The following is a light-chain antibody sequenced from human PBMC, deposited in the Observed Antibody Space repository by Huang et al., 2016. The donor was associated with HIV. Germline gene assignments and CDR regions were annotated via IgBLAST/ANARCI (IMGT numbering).Light chain of an antibody. CDR2: WAS. CDR1: QSVLYSSNNKNY. Sequence: DIVMTQSPDSLAVSLGERATINCKSSQSVLYSSNNKNYLAWYQQKPGQPPKLLIYWASTRESGVPDRVSGSGSGTDFTLTISSLQAEDLAVYYCQQYYSTPLTFGGGTKVEIK. CDR3: QQYYSTPLT. J-gene: IGKJ4*01. V-gene: IGKV4-1*01.